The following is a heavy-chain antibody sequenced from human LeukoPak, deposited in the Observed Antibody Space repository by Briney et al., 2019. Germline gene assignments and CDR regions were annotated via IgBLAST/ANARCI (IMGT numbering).Heavy chain of an antibody. J-gene: IGHJ4*02. CDR2: VSTSGGGT. D-gene: IGHD1-26*01. Sequence: GSLRLSCAASGFTFSSYAMTWVRQAPGKGLEWVSTVSTSGGGTYYADSVKGRFTISRDNSKNTLYLQMNSLRVEDTAIYYCVKVRGRARVGYFDYWGQGTLVTVSS. CDR3: VKVRGRARVGYFDY. CDR1: GFTFSSYA. V-gene: IGHV3-23*01.